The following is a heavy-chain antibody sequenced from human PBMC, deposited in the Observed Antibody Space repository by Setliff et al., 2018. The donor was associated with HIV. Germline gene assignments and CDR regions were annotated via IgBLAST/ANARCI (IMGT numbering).Heavy chain of an antibody. Sequence: PSVKVSCKASGYTFTSSGISWVRQAPGQGLEWMGWISAYNGNTNYAQKLQGRVTMTTDTSTSTAYMELRSLRSDDTAVYYCATDKGTTLSSYYYYYMDVWGKGTTVTVSS. J-gene: IGHJ6*03. CDR3: ATDKGTTLSSYYYYYMDV. CDR1: GYTFTSSG. D-gene: IGHD4-4*01. CDR2: ISAYNGNT. V-gene: IGHV1-18*01.